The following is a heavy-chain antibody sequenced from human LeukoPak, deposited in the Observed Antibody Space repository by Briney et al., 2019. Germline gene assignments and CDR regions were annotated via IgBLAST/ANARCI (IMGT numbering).Heavy chain of an antibody. Sequence: PGGSLRLSCSASGFTFSSYSMNWVRQAPGKGLEWVSSISSSSSYIYYADSVKGRFTTSRDNAKNSLYLQMNSLRAEDTAVYYCARDTHGDAFDIWGQGTMVTVSS. CDR2: ISSSSSYI. CDR1: GFTFSSYS. D-gene: IGHD5-24*01. J-gene: IGHJ3*02. CDR3: ARDTHGDAFDI. V-gene: IGHV3-21*01.